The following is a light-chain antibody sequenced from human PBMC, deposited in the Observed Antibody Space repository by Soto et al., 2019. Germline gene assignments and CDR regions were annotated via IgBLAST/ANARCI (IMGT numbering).Light chain of an antibody. J-gene: IGLJ2*01. V-gene: IGLV2-8*01. CDR3: SSYAGSNDFV. CDR1: SSDVGGYNY. CDR2: EVT. Sequence: QSVLTQPPSASGSPGQSVTISCTGTSSDVGGYNYVSWYQQVPGKAPKLMISEVTKRPSGVPDRFSGSKSGNTASLTVSGLQAEDEADYYCSSYAGSNDFVFGGGTKVTVL.